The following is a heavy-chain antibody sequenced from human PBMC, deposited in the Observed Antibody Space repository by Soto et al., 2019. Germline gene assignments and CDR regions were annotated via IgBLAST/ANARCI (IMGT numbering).Heavy chain of an antibody. V-gene: IGHV3-11*06. J-gene: IGHJ6*02. CDR3: ARVALGDCFSTSCYPHYSGMDF. D-gene: IGHD2-2*01. CDR1: GFTFSDYY. CDR2: ISSSSSYT. Sequence: GGSLRLSCAASGFTFSDYYMSWIRQAPGKGLEWVSYISSSSSYTNYADSVKGRFTISRDNAKNSLYLQMNSLRAEDTAVYYCARVALGDCFSTSCYPHYSGMDFGGQRT.